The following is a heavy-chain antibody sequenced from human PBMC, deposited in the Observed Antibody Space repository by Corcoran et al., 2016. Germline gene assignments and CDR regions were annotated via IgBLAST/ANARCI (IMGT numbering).Heavy chain of an antibody. CDR1: GYTFTGYY. V-gene: IGHV1-2*02. CDR3: ARGPAYEQWLVHGDWFDP. Sequence: QVQLVQSGAEVKKPGASVKVSCKASGYTFTGYYMHWVRQAPGQGLEWMGWINPNSGGTNYAQKFQGRVTMTRDTSISTAYMELSRLRSDDTAVYDWARGPAYEQWLVHGDWFDPWGQGTLVTVPS. CDR2: INPNSGGT. D-gene: IGHD6-19*01. J-gene: IGHJ5*02.